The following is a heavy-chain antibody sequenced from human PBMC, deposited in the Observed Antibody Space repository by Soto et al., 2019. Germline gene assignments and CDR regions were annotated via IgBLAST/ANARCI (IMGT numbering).Heavy chain of an antibody. D-gene: IGHD6-19*01. CDR1: GFTFSSYG. Sequence: GGSLRLSCAASGFTFSSYGMHWVRQAPGKGLEWVAVISYDGSNKYYADSVKGRFTISRDNSKNTLYLQMSSLRAEDTAVYYCVKDGSSGWPYYYGMDVWGQGTTVTVSS. CDR2: ISYDGSNK. V-gene: IGHV3-30*18. CDR3: VKDGSSGWPYYYGMDV. J-gene: IGHJ6*02.